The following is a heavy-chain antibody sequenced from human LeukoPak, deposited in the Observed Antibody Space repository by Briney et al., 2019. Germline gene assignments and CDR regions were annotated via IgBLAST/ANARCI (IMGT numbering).Heavy chain of an antibody. J-gene: IGHJ4*02. CDR2: VNTNTGNP. Sequence: ASEKVSCKASGYTFTSYGISWVRQAPGQGLEWLGWVNTNTGNPTYAQGFPGRFVFSLDTSVSTAYLQLSSLKAEDTAVYYCARGADLLTGYYTGVFNYWGQGTLVTVSS. CDR1: GYTFTSYG. CDR3: ARGADLLTGYYTGVFNY. V-gene: IGHV7-4-1*02. D-gene: IGHD3-9*01.